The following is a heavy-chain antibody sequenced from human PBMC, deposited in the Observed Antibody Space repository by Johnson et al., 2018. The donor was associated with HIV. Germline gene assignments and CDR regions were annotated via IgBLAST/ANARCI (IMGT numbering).Heavy chain of an antibody. CDR3: ARETIDCSGGKCPKTDASDV. CDR1: GFTFSRHW. CDR2: ISSDGSRT. V-gene: IGHV3-74*01. D-gene: IGHD2-15*01. Sequence: VQLVESGGDLVQSGGSLRVYCAASGFTFSRHWMHWVRQAPGKGLEWVSRISSDGSRTNYADSVKGRFTIYRDNAKNTMFLQMNSLRAEDTAVYYCARETIDCSGGKCPKTDASDVWGQGTMVTVSS. J-gene: IGHJ3*01.